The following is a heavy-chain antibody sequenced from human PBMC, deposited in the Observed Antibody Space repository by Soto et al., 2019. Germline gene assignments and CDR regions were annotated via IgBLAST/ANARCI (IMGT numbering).Heavy chain of an antibody. CDR2: ISGSGGST. J-gene: IGHJ6*03. Sequence: HPGGSLRLSCAASGFTFSSYAMSWVRQAPGKGLEWVSAISGSGGSTYYADSVKGRFTISRDNSKNTLYLQMNSLRAEDTAVYYCAKVLSIAARPDYYYMDVWGKGTTVTVS. CDR3: AKVLSIAARPDYYYMDV. V-gene: IGHV3-23*01. D-gene: IGHD6-6*01. CDR1: GFTFSSYA.